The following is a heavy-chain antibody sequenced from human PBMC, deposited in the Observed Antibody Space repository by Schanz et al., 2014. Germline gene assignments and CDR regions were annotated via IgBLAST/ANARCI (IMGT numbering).Heavy chain of an antibody. J-gene: IGHJ3*01. CDR3: ARDTNVRAGAAFDF. D-gene: IGHD2-8*01. CDR1: GYTFTSYG. Sequence: QVQLVQSGAEVKKPGASVKLSCKASGYTFTSYGLNWVRQAPGQGPEWMGWISAFDAKTDYAQKIQGRLTMTTDTSTATMYMELRGPRSDDTAVYGCARDTNVRAGAAFDFWGQGTMVTVSS. CDR2: ISAFDAKT. V-gene: IGHV1-18*01.